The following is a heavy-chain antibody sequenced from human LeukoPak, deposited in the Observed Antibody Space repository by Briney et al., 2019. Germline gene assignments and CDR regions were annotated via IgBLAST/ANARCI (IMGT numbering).Heavy chain of an antibody. Sequence: GGSLRLSCAASGFTFDDYGMSWVRQAPGKGLEWVSGINWNGGSTGYADSVKGRFTISRDIAKNSLYLQMNRLRAEDMALYYCAKAGGYYYDSSGGAFDIWGQGTMVTVSS. CDR2: INWNGGST. CDR3: AKAGGYYYDSSGGAFDI. CDR1: GFTFDDYG. V-gene: IGHV3-20*04. J-gene: IGHJ3*02. D-gene: IGHD3-22*01.